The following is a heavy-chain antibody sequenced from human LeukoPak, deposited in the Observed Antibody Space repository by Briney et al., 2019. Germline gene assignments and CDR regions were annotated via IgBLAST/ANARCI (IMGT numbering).Heavy chain of an antibody. CDR2: IIPIFGTA. CDR1: GGTFSSYA. V-gene: IGHV1-69*13. D-gene: IGHD3-16*01. Sequence: SVKVSCKTSGGTFSSYAISWVRQAPGQGLEWMGGIIPIFGTADYTQKFQRRVTITADESTSTAYMELSSLRSEDTAVYYCTRHKVHASSFPDAFDIWGQGTMVTVSS. CDR3: TRHKVHASSFPDAFDI. J-gene: IGHJ3*02.